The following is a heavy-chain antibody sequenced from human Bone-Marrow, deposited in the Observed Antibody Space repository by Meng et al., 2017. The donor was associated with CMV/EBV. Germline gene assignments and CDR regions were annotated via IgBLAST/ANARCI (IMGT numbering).Heavy chain of an antibody. CDR2: INHSGST. CDR3: ARALVVPAATRSLYYYHGMDG. Sequence: SETLSLTCAVYGGSFSGYYWSWIRQPPGKGLEWIGEINHSGSTNYNPSLKSRVTISVDTSKNQFSLKLSSVTAADTAVYYCARALVVPAATRSLYYYHGMDGWGQGTTVTVSS. J-gene: IGHJ6*02. D-gene: IGHD2-2*01. V-gene: IGHV4-34*01. CDR1: GGSFSGYY.